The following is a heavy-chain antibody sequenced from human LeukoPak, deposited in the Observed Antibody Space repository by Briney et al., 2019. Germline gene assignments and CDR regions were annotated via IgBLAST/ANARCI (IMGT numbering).Heavy chain of an antibody. CDR3: ARGAAMEPFDY. Sequence: PGGSLRLSCAASGFTFSSYWMHWVRQAPGKGLVWVSRINSDGSSTSYADSVKGRFTISRDNAKNTLYLQMNSLRAEDTAVYYCARGAAMEPFDYWGQGTLVTVSS. D-gene: IGHD5-18*01. J-gene: IGHJ4*02. CDR2: INSDGSST. CDR1: GFTFSSYW. V-gene: IGHV3-74*01.